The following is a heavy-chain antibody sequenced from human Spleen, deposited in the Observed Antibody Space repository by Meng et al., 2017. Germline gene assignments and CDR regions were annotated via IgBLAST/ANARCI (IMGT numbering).Heavy chain of an antibody. CDR2: IYSGGST. J-gene: IGHJ4*02. CDR1: GFTVSSNY. V-gene: IGHV3-53*01. CDR3: AREGLYGDYGGYFDY. D-gene: IGHD4-17*01. Sequence: GGSLRLSCAASGFTVSSNYMSWVRQAPGKGLEWVSVIYSGGSTYYADSVKGRFTISRDNSKNTLYLQMNSLRAEDTAVYYCAREGLYGDYGGYFDYWGQGTLVTVSS.